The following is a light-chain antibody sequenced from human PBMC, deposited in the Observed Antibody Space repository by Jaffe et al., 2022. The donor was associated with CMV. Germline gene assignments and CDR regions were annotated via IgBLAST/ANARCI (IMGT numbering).Light chain of an antibody. J-gene: IGKJ2*01. CDR1: QSISTS. CDR3: QQSYSTPYT. CDR2: VAS. Sequence: DIQMTQSPSSLSASVGDRVTITCRASQSISTSLNWYQQSPGKAPKLLIYVASNLESGVPSRFSGSGSGTDFTLTISSLQPEDFATYYCQQSYSTPYTFGQGTQLEIK. V-gene: IGKV1-39*01.